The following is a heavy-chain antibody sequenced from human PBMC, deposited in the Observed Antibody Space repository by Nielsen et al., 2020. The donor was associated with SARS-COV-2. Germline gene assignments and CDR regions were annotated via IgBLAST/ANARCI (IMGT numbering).Heavy chain of an antibody. V-gene: IGHV4-59*06. CDR2: IYYSGST. CDR3: ARLNKGCTNGVCSAGFDY. CDR1: GGSISSYY. D-gene: IGHD2-8*01. Sequence: SETLSLTCTVSGGSISSYYWSWIRQHPGKGLEWIGYIYYSGSTYYNPSLKSRVTISVDTSKNQFSLKLSSVTAADTAVYYCARLNKGCTNGVCSAGFDYWGQGTLVTVSS. J-gene: IGHJ4*02.